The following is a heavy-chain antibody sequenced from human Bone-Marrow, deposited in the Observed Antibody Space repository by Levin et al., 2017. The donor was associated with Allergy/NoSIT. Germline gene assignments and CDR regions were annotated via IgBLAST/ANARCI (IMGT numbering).Heavy chain of an antibody. CDR3: ARDIVASGGFDY. D-gene: IGHD5-12*01. V-gene: IGHV1-2*02. CDR1: GYTFTGYY. J-gene: IGHJ4*02. CDR2: INPNSGGT. Sequence: KAGGSLRLSCKASGYTFTGYYMHWVRQAPGQGLEWMGWINPNSGGTNYAQKFQGRVTMTRDTSISTAYMELSRLRSDDTAVYYCARDIVASGGFDYWGQGTLVTVSS.